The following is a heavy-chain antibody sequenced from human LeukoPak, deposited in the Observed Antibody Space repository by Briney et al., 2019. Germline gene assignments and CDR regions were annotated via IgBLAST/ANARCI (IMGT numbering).Heavy chain of an antibody. CDR1: GYTFTGYY. D-gene: IGHD3-22*01. CDR3: ARDSTTYHYDSSSYDPDY. Sequence: ASVQVSCKASGYTFTGYYMHWVRQAPGQGLEWMGRINPNSGGTNYAQKFQGRGTMTRDTAISTAYMELSRLRSDDTAVYYCARDSTTYHYDSSSYDPDYRGQRTLVTVSS. V-gene: IGHV1-2*06. CDR2: INPNSGGT. J-gene: IGHJ4*02.